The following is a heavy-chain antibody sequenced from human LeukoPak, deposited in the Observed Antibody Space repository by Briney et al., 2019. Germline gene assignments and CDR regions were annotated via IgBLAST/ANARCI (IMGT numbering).Heavy chain of an antibody. J-gene: IGHJ4*02. CDR1: GSTFTGYY. D-gene: IGHD1-26*01. Sequence: ASVKVSCKTSGSTFTGYYIHWVRQAPGQGLECMGRINPGSGGTNYAQKFQGRVTMTSDTSISTAYMGLSGLRSDDTAVYYCAAYRNSGNLLADYWGQGTLVTVSS. V-gene: IGHV1-2*06. CDR2: INPGSGGT. CDR3: AAYRNSGNLLADY.